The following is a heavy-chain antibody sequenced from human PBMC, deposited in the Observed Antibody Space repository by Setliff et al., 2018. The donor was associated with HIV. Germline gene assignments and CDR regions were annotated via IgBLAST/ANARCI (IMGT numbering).Heavy chain of an antibody. V-gene: IGHV5-51*01. CDR1: GYNFTSFW. Sequence: PGESLKISCKGSGYNFTSFWIAWVRQMPGKGLEWMGIIYPADSDTRYSPSFQGQVTISADKSISTAFLQWRSLKASDTAIYYCARLPSLLWFGELNYYFDYWGQGTLVTVSS. CDR3: ARLPSLLWFGELNYYFDY. CDR2: IYPADSDT. D-gene: IGHD3-10*01. J-gene: IGHJ4*02.